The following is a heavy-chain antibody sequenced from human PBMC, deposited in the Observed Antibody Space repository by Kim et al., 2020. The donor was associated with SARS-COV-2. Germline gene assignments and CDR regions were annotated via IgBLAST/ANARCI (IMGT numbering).Heavy chain of an antibody. CDR1: GYSFTSYW. J-gene: IGHJ4*02. CDR3: ATTAAEAYYDILTGPSGEDY. CDR2: IDPSDSYT. D-gene: IGHD3-9*01. V-gene: IGHV5-10-1*01. Sequence: GESLKISCKGSGYSFTSYWISWVRQMPGKGLEWMGRIDPSDSYTNYSPSFQGHVTISADKSISTAYLQWSSLKASDTAMYYCATTAAEAYYDILTGPSGEDYWGQGTLVTVSS.